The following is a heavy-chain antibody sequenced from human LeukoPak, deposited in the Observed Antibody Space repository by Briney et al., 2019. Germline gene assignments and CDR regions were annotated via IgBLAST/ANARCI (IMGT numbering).Heavy chain of an antibody. CDR2: INPNSGGT. CDR1: GYTFTGYY. CDR3: ARSFRYSGYDHTGY. Sequence: ASVKVSCKASGYTFTGYYMHWVRQAPGQGLEWMGSINPNSGGTNYAQKFQGRVTMTRDTSISTAYMELSRLRSDDTAVYYCARSFRYSGYDHTGYWGQGTLVTVSS. V-gene: IGHV1-2*02. D-gene: IGHD5-12*01. J-gene: IGHJ4*02.